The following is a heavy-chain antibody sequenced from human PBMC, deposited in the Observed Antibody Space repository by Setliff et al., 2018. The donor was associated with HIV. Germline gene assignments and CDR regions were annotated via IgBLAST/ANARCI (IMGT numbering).Heavy chain of an antibody. CDR2: INPNSGGT. Sequence: ASVKVSCKASGYTFTDYYMHWVRQAPGQGLEWMGRINPNSGGTNHAQKFQGRVTMTRDTSSSTASMELSRLRSDDTAVYYCATKVYCTNGVCLDAFDLWGQGTMVTVSS. J-gene: IGHJ3*01. V-gene: IGHV1-2*06. CDR3: ATKVYCTNGVCLDAFDL. D-gene: IGHD2-8*01. CDR1: GYTFTDYY.